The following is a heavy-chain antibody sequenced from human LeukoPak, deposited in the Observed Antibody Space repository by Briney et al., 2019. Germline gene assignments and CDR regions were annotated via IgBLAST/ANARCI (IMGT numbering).Heavy chain of an antibody. J-gene: IGHJ3*01. V-gene: IGHV4-39*01. CDR3: AKAGVRYFDSSGLYAFDF. CDR1: GGSISSTSYY. CDR2: IYYSGST. D-gene: IGHD3-22*01. Sequence: PSETLSLTCAVSGGSISSTSYYWAWIRQPPGKGLEWIGTIYYSGSTYHNPSLKSRVTMSVDTSRSQFSLKFSSVDAADTAVYYCAKAGVRYFDSSGLYAFDFWGQGTTVTVSS.